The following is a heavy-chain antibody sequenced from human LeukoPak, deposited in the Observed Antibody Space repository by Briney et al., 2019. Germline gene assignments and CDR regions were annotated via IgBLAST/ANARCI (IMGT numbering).Heavy chain of an antibody. D-gene: IGHD6-13*01. CDR2: INPNSGGT. CDR3: ARETAAGIGQGWFGP. J-gene: IGHJ5*02. V-gene: IGHV1-2*02. Sequence: ASVKVSCKASGYSFTDYYIHWVRQAPGQGLEWMGWINPNSGGTNYAQKFQGRVTMTRDTSISTAYMELSRLRSDDTAVYYCARETAAGIGQGWFGPWGQGTLVTVSS. CDR1: GYSFTDYY.